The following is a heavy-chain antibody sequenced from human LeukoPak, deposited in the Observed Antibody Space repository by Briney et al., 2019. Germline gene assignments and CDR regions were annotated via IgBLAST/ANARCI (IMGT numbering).Heavy chain of an antibody. CDR2: MNPNSGNT. CDR1: GYTFTSYD. V-gene: IGHV1-8*01. D-gene: IGHD3-3*01. J-gene: IGHJ6*03. Sequence: ASVKVSCKASGYTFTSYDINWVRQATGQGLEWMGWMNPNSGNTGYAQKFQGRVTMTRNTSISTAYMELSSLRSEDTAVYYCARGLYDFWGGYSPSDYMDVWGKGTTVTVSS. CDR3: ARGLYDFWGGYSPSDYMDV.